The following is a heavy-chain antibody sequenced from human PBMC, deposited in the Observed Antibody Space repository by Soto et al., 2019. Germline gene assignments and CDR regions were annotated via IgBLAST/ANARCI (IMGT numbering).Heavy chain of an antibody. CDR1: GFSLSTSGVG. CDR3: AHCPSGTGYFDY. J-gene: IGHJ4*02. D-gene: IGHD3-10*01. Sequence: QITLKESGPTLVKPTQTLTLTCTFSGFSLSTSGVGVGWIRQPPGKALEWLALIYWDDDKRYGPSLKSRLTIPHDTSKNQVLLTMTNLDPVDTATYYCAHCPSGTGYFDYWGQGTLVTVSS. CDR2: IYWDDDK. V-gene: IGHV2-5*05.